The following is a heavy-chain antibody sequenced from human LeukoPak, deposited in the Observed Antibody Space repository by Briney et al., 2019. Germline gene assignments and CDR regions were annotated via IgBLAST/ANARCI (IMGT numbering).Heavy chain of an antibody. CDR1: GGSISSYV. CDR2: IHASGTT. D-gene: IGHD3-10*01. Sequence: SETLSLTGNVSGGSISSYVWTWIRQPAGKGLEWIGRIHASGTTNYNSSLKSRVSMSVDTSKNQFSLKLTSVTAADTAVYFCARDGADVYGRAFDYWGQGTLVSVSS. V-gene: IGHV4-4*07. J-gene: IGHJ4*02. CDR3: ARDGADVYGRAFDY.